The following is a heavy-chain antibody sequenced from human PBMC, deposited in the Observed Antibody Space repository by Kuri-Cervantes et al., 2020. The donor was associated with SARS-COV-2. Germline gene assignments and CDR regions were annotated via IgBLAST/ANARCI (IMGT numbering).Heavy chain of an antibody. CDR1: GFSFSYYN. D-gene: IGHD4-11*01. V-gene: IGHV3-21*04. CDR2: ISSSGTYI. J-gene: IGHJ6*03. Sequence: GESLKISCAASGFSFSYYNMNWVRQAPGKGLEWVSSISSSGTYIYYAESVKGRFSISRDNAKESLYLQMHSLRAEDTAVYYCARVAGPPDYTYYYYYMDVWGKGTTVTVSS. CDR3: ARVAGPPDYTYYYYYMDV.